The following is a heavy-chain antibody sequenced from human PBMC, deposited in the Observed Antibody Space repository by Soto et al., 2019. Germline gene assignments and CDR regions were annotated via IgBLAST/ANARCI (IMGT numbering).Heavy chain of an antibody. CDR2: IYYSGST. D-gene: IGHD3-16*02. Sequence: QLQLQESGPGLVKPSETLSLTCTVSGGSISSSSYYWGWIRQPPGKGLEWIGSIYYSGSTYYNPSLKRRVTIPVGTSKNQFSLRLSSVTAAATAVYYCARRVITFGGVILGFDYWCQGTLVTVSS. J-gene: IGHJ4*02. V-gene: IGHV4-39*01. CDR3: ARRVITFGGVILGFDY. CDR1: GGSISSSSYY.